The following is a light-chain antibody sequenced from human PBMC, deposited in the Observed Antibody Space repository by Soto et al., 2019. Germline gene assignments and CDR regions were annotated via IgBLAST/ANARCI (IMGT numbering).Light chain of an antibody. CDR2: EVS. CDR1: SSDVGGYDY. J-gene: IGLJ1*01. V-gene: IGLV2-14*01. CDR3: SSYTSSSPFV. Sequence: QSVLTQPASVSGSPGQSITISCTGTSSDVGGYDYVSWYQHHPGKAPKLMIYEVSDRPSGVSDRFSGSKSGNTASLTISGLQAEDEAYYYCSSYTSSSPFVFGTGTKVTVL.